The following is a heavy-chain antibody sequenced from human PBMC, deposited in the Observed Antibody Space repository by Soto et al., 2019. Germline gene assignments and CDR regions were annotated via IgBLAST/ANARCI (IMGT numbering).Heavy chain of an antibody. V-gene: IGHV3-30*19. D-gene: IGHD4-17*01. CDR3: ARRRGGLERLRALYSHFDY. J-gene: IGHJ4*02. CDR2: ISYDGSNK. Sequence: PGGSLRLSCAASGFTFSSYGMHWVRQAPGKGLEWVAVISYDGSNKYYADSVKGRFTISRDNSKNTLYLQMNSLRAEDTAVYYCARRRGGLERLRALYSHFDYWGQGTLVTVSS. CDR1: GFTFSSYG.